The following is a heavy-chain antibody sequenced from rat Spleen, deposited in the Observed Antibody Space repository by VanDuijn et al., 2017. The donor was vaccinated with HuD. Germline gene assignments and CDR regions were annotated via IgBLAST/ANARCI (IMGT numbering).Heavy chain of an antibody. CDR3: ARRDYSSYGGYFDY. CDR1: GFTFSDYR. V-gene: IGHV5-34*01. J-gene: IGHJ2*01. CDR2: ISVGSSYI. D-gene: IGHD1-8*01. Sequence: EVQLVESGGGLVQPGRSLKLSCAASGFTFSDYRMHWIRQAPGKGLEWVASISVGSSYIYYAETVKGRFTISRDNAKDTLSLQMTGLRSEDTALYYCARRDYSSYGGYFDYWGQGVMVTVSS.